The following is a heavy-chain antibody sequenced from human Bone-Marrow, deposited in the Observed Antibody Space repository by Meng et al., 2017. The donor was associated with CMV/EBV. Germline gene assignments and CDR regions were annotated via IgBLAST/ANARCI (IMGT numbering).Heavy chain of an antibody. Sequence: GESLKISCAASGFTFNNAWMSWVRQAPGKGLEWLGRIKSKADGGTTDFAAPVKGRFTISSDDSKNTLYHQMNRLKNEETAVYYCTTEYTIVGERIDPWGQGTLVTVSS. CDR2: IKSKADGGTT. D-gene: IGHD3-3*01. CDR3: TTEYTIVGERIDP. V-gene: IGHV3-15*01. J-gene: IGHJ5*02. CDR1: GFTFNNAW.